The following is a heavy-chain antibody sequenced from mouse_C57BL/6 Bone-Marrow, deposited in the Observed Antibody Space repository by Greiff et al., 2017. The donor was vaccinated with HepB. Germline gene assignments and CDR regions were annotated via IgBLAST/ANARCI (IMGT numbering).Heavy chain of an antibody. CDR2: IYPRSGNT. Sequence: VKLMESGAELARPGASVKLSCKASGYTFTSYGISWVKQRTGQGLEWIGEIYPRSGNTYYNEKFKGKATLTADKSSSTAYMELRSLTSEDSAVYFCASLGDYGKKGDYWGQGTTLTVSS. D-gene: IGHD2-4*01. CDR1: GYTFTSYG. CDR3: ASLGDYGKKGDY. J-gene: IGHJ2*01. V-gene: IGHV1-81*01.